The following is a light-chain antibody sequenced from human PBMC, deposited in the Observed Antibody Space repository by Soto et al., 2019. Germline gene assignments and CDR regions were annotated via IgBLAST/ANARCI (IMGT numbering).Light chain of an antibody. CDR2: GAS. V-gene: IGKV3-15*01. J-gene: IGKJ1*01. CDR1: QSVSSN. Sequence: EIVMTQSPATLSVAPGERATLSCRASQSVSSNLAWYQQKPGQAPRLLIYGASTRATGIPARFSGSGSGTDFTLTISRLEPEDSAVYYCQQYGNSRTFGQGTKVDIK. CDR3: QQYGNSRT.